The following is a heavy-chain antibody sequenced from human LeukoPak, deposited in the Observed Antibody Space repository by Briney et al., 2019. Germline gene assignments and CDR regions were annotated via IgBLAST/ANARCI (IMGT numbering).Heavy chain of an antibody. J-gene: IGHJ5*02. CDR1: GGSISITSYY. CDR2: IYHSGST. Sequence: NPSETLSLTCTVSGGSISITSYYWGWIRQPPGKGLEWIGSIYHSGSTYYNPSLKSRVTISVDTSKNQFSLKLSSVTAADTAVYYCARDENGYVWGSFRAWGQGTLVTVSS. CDR3: ARDENGYVWGSFRA. D-gene: IGHD3-16*02. V-gene: IGHV4-39*07.